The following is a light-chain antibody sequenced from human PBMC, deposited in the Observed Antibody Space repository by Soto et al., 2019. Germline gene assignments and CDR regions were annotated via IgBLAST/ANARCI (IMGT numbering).Light chain of an antibody. CDR3: SSYTSSSTRV. J-gene: IGLJ1*01. CDR2: DVS. CDR1: SSDVGGYNY. Sequence: QSALTQPASVSGSPGQSITISCTGTSSDVGGYNYVSWYQQHPDKAPKLMIYDVSNRPSGVSNRFSGSKSGNTASLTISGLQAEDEADYYCSSYTSSSTRVFGTGTKVTVL. V-gene: IGLV2-14*01.